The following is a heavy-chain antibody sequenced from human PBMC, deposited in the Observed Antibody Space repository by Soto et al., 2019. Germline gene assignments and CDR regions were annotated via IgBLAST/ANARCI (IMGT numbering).Heavy chain of an antibody. Sequence: PSETLSLTCTVSGGSISSGGYYWSWIRQHPGKGLEWIGYIYYSGSTYYNPSLKGRVTISVDTSKNQFSLKLSSVTAADTAVYYCARGLFADIVVVPAANYFFDYWGQGTLVTVYS. CDR3: ARGLFADIVVVPAANYFFDY. CDR1: GGSISSGGYY. CDR2: IYYSGST. V-gene: IGHV4-31*03. J-gene: IGHJ4*02. D-gene: IGHD2-2*01.